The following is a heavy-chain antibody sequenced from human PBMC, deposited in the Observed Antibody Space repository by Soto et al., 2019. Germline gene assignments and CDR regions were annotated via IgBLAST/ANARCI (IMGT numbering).Heavy chain of an antibody. CDR3: ARQFDSSSSGYYHAY. J-gene: IGHJ4*02. Sequence: QVQLVQSGAAVKKPGSSGKVSCKASGGTFNRNTISGVGQAPGRGLEWMGGIIPIFGTANYARKFQGRETITEDESTSTAYMELRRLTSADTAVYYCARQFDSSSSGYYHAYWGQGTLVTDSS. CDR1: GGTFNRNT. V-gene: IGHV1-69*01. D-gene: IGHD3-22*01. CDR2: IIPIFGTA.